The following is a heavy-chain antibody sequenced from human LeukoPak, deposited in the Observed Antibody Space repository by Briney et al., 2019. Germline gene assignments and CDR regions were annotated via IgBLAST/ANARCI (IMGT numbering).Heavy chain of an antibody. CDR2: IHPNTGNP. Sequence: ASVKVSCKASGGTFSSYAINWVRQAPGQGLEWMGWIHPNTGNPTYAQGFTGRFVFSLDTSVGTTYLQISSLKAEDTAVYYCARAYQSLGGLSLPDHWGQGTLVTVSS. V-gene: IGHV7-4-1*02. CDR1: GGTFSSYA. D-gene: IGHD3-16*02. CDR3: ARAYQSLGGLSLPDH. J-gene: IGHJ5*02.